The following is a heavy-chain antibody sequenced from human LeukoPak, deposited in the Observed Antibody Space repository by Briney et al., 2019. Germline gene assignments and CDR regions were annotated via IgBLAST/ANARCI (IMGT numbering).Heavy chain of an antibody. CDR2: IYYSGST. J-gene: IGHJ4*02. CDR1: GGSISSGGYY. Sequence: SETLSLTCTVSGGSISSGGYYWSWIRQHPGKGLEWIGYIYYSGSTYYNPSLKSRVTISVDTSKNQFSLKLSSVTAADTAVYYCARVGYTSGWYRNWGQGTLVTVSS. D-gene: IGHD6-19*01. V-gene: IGHV4-31*03. CDR3: ARVGYTSGWYRN.